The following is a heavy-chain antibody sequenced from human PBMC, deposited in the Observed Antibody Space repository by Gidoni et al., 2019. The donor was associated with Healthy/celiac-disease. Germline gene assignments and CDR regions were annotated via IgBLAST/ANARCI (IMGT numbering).Heavy chain of an antibody. J-gene: IGHJ4*02. Sequence: QVQLVESGGGVVQPGRALRLSCAGSGFTFSSYGMHWVPRAPGKGLEWVAVIWYDGSNKYYADSVKGRFTISRDNSKNTLYLQMNSLRAEDTAVYYCAREPPFDYWGQGTLVTVSS. V-gene: IGHV3-33*01. CDR3: AREPPFDY. CDR2: IWYDGSNK. CDR1: GFTFSSYG.